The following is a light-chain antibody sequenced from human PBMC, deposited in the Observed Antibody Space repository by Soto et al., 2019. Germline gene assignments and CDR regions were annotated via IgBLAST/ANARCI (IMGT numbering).Light chain of an antibody. V-gene: IGKV2-28*01. CDR3: MQALQAPQLT. J-gene: IGKJ4*01. Sequence: IVMTQSPLSLPVTPGEPASISCRSSQSLLHSNGYTYLDWYLQKPGQSAQLLIYLTSSRASGVPDRFSGSGSGTDFTLKISRVEAEDVGVYYCMQALQAPQLTFGGGTKVEIK. CDR1: QSLLHSNGYTY. CDR2: LTS.